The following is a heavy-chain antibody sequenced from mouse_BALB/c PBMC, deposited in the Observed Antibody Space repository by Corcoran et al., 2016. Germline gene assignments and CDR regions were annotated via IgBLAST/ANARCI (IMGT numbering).Heavy chain of an antibody. D-gene: IGHD1-1*01. V-gene: IGHV1-9*01. CDR2: ILPGSGST. CDR1: GYTFSSYW. CDR3: ARKETTVVARNFDV. J-gene: IGHJ1*01. Sequence: QVQLQQSGAELMKPGASVKISCKATGYTFSSYWIEWVKQRPGHGLEWIGEILPGSGSTNYNEKFKGKATFTADTSSNTAYMQLSSLTSEDSAVYYCARKETTVVARNFDVWGAGTTVTVSS.